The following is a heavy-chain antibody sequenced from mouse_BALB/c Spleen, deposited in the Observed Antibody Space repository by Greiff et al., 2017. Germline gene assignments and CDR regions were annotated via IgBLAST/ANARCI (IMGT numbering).Heavy chain of an antibody. J-gene: IGHJ4*01. CDR2: ISSGGSYT. V-gene: IGHV5-6-4*01. CDR3: TREERDAMDY. Sequence: EVMLVESGGGLVKPGGSLKLSCAASGFTFSSYAMSWVRQTPEKRLEWVATISSGGSYTYYPDSVKGRFTISRDNAKNTLYLQMSSLKSEDTAMYCCTREERDAMDYWGQGTSVTVSS. CDR1: GFTFSSYA.